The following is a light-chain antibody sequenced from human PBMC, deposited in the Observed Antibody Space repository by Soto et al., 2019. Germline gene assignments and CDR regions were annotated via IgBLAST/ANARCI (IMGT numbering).Light chain of an antibody. CDR2: RAS. J-gene: IGKJ4*01. CDR1: QSISNW. Sequence: DIQMTQSPSTLSASVGDRVTITCRASQSISNWLAWYQQKPGKAPKLLIYRASTLESGVPSRFSGSGSGTEFTLTISSLQPDDFSTYYCQQYISVSLLTFGGGTKVDIK. CDR3: QQYISVSLLT. V-gene: IGKV1-5*03.